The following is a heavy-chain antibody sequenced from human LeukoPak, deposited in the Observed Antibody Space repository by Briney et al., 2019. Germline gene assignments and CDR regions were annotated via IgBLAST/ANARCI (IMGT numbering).Heavy chain of an antibody. V-gene: IGHV4-39*01. CDR2: IYYSGST. CDR1: GGSTSSSSYY. CDR3: ARVGEQQLVGYFDY. D-gene: IGHD6-13*01. J-gene: IGHJ4*02. Sequence: SETLSLTCTVSGGSTSSSSYYWGWIRQPPGKGLEWIGSIYYSGSTYYNPSLKSRVTISVDTSKNQFSLKLSSVTAADTAVYYCARVGEQQLVGYFDYWGQGTLVTVSS.